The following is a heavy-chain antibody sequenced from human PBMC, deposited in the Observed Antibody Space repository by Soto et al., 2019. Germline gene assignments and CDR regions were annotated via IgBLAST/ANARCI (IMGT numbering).Heavy chain of an antibody. CDR2: ISYDGSNK. CDR1: GFTFSSYA. Sequence: QVQLVESGGGVVQPGRSLRLSCAASGFTFSSYAMRWVRQAPGKGLEWVAVISYDGSNKYYADSVKGRFTISRDNSKNTLYLQMNSLRAEDTAVYYCARDRVHDYSAHFDYWGQGTLVTVSS. CDR3: ARDRVHDYSAHFDY. V-gene: IGHV3-30-3*01. J-gene: IGHJ4*02. D-gene: IGHD4-4*01.